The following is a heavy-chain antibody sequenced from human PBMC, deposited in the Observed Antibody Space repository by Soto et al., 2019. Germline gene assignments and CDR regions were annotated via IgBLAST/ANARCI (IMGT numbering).Heavy chain of an antibody. J-gene: IGHJ4*02. V-gene: IGHV1-69*01. CDR1: GGTFSTYA. CDR2: SIPMFGTA. Sequence: QVQLVQSGAEVKKPGSSVKVSCKASGGTFSTYAITWVRQAPGQGLEWMGGSIPMFGTANYAQKFRGRVTVTGDESTGTAHMELSRLRSEGPGVYYCARGWEPVGTTTPFAYWGQGTLVPGSS. D-gene: IGHD1-26*01. CDR3: ARGWEPVGTTTPFAY.